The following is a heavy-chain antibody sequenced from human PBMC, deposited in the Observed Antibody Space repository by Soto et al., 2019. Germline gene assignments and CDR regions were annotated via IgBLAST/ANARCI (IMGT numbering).Heavy chain of an antibody. J-gene: IGHJ4*02. CDR2: IKQDGSEK. Sequence: GGSLRLSCAASGFTFSNYWMSWVRQAPGKGLEWVANIKQDGSEKYYVDSVKGRFTISRDNAKNSLYLQMNSLRAEDTAVYYCARPPGGYYDSSGYLTFDYWGQGTLVTVSS. V-gene: IGHV3-7*05. CDR1: GFTFSNYW. CDR3: ARPPGGYYDSSGYLTFDY. D-gene: IGHD3-22*01.